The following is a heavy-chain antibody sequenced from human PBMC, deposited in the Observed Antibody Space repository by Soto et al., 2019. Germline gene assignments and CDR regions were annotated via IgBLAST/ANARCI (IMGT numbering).Heavy chain of an antibody. D-gene: IGHD6-6*01. CDR1: GFTFSSYW. Sequence: GGSLRLSCAASGFTFSSYWMSWVRQAPGKGLEWVANIKQDGSEKYYVDSVKGRFTISRDNAKNSLYLQMNSLRAEDTAVYYCARDPPYSSSSFDYWGQGTLVTASS. CDR3: ARDPPYSSSSFDY. V-gene: IGHV3-7*01. J-gene: IGHJ4*02. CDR2: IKQDGSEK.